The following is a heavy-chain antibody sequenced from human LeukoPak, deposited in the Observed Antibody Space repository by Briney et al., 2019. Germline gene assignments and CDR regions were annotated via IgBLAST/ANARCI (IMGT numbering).Heavy chain of an antibody. CDR1: GFNVSSRY. CDR2: IYSDGTI. CDR3: ARGSGVQVWSSLDY. Sequence: GGSLRLSCAASGFNVSSRYMSWVRQAPGKGLEWVSIIYSDGTIFYADSVRGRFTISRDTSKNVLYLQMNSLRAEDTAVYYCARGSGVQVWSSLDYWGQGTLVTVSS. J-gene: IGHJ4*02. D-gene: IGHD5-18*01. V-gene: IGHV3-53*01.